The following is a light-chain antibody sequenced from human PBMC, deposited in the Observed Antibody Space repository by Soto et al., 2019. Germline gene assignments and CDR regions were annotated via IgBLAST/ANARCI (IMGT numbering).Light chain of an antibody. Sequence: VQMTQSPSTLSASVGDRVAITCRASQSIGIWLAWYQKKPGKAPRFLIYKASTLQTGVPSRFSGSGSGTEFTLTISSLQPDDFASYYCQQYNDYACTFREAMKVEIK. CDR3: QQYNDYACT. V-gene: IGKV1-5*03. CDR1: QSIGIW. CDR2: KAS. J-gene: IGKJ1*01.